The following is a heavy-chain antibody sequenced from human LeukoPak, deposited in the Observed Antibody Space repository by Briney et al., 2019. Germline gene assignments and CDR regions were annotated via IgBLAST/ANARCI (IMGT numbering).Heavy chain of an antibody. CDR3: AKRMTTLGGPFNI. D-gene: IGHD4-11*01. Sequence: GGSLRLSCATSGFTFSSYHMSWVRQAPGKGLEWVSAISGSGGSTYYADSVKGRCSISRDNSKHTLYLQMSSLRADDTAVYYCAKRMTTLGGPFNIWGQGTMVTVSS. V-gene: IGHV3-23*01. CDR2: ISGSGGST. CDR1: GFTFSSYH. J-gene: IGHJ3*02.